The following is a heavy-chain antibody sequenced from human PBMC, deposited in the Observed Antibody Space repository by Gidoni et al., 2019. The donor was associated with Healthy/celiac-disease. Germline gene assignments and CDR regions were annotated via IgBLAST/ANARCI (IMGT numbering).Heavy chain of an antibody. D-gene: IGHD1-26*01. CDR3: ARVVGARVSRHAFDI. CDR2: IYYSGST. Sequence: QVQLQGSGPGLVKPSETLSRTCTVSGGSISSYYWSWIRQPPGKGLEWIGYIYYSGSTNYNPSLKSRVTISVDTSKNQFSLKLSSVTAADTAVYYCARVVGARVSRHAFDIWGQGTMVTVSS. J-gene: IGHJ3*02. CDR1: GGSISSYY. V-gene: IGHV4-59*01.